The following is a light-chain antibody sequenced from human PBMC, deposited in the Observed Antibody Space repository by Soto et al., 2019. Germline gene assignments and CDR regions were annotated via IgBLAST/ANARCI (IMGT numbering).Light chain of an antibody. CDR2: GNS. V-gene: IGLV1-40*01. CDR1: SSNIGAGYD. J-gene: IGLJ2*01. CDR3: KSYDSSTSVV. Sequence: QSVLTQPPSVSGAPGQRVTISCTGSSSNIGAGYDVHWYQQLPGTAPKLLIYGNSNRPSGVPDRFSGSKSGTSASLAITGLQLGDEADYDCKSYDSSTSVVFGGGTKLTVL.